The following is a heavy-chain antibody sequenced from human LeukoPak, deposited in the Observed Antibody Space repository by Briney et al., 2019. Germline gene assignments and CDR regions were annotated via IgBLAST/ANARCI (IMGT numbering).Heavy chain of an antibody. CDR2: IYTPGRT. CDR1: GDSIRNFY. CDR3: ARTPCSGGSCSGGDAFDI. V-gene: IGHV4-4*07. Sequence: SETLSLTCTVSGDSIRNFYWSWIRQPAGKGLEWIGRIYTPGRTSYSPSLKSRVTMSEDTSKNQFSLELRSVTAADTAVYYCARTPCSGGSCSGGDAFDIWGQGTMVIVTS. J-gene: IGHJ3*02. D-gene: IGHD2-15*01.